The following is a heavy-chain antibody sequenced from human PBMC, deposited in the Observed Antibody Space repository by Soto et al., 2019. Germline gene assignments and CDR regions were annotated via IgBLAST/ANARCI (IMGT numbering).Heavy chain of an antibody. J-gene: IGHJ5*02. CDR2: ISYDGSNK. CDR3: AKDWSSLFDP. V-gene: IGHV3-30*18. Sequence: QVQLVESGGGVVKPGRSLRLSCEASGFTFSSYGMHWVRQAPGKGLEWVAVISYDGSNKYYADSVKGRFTISRDNSKNTLYLQMNSLRAEDTAVYYCAKDWSSLFDPWGQGTLVTVSS. CDR1: GFTFSSYG.